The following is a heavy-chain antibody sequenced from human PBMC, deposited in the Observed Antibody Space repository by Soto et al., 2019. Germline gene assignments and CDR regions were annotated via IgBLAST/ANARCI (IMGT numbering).Heavy chain of an antibody. Sequence: SETLSLTCAVYGGSFSGYYWSWIRQPPGKGLEWIGEINHSGSTNYNPSLKSRVTISVDTSKNQFSLKLSSVTAADTAVYYCARAPNNSSGWYGPLDYWGQGTLVTVSS. CDR3: ARAPNNSSGWYGPLDY. D-gene: IGHD6-19*01. J-gene: IGHJ4*02. V-gene: IGHV4-34*01. CDR2: INHSGST. CDR1: GGSFSGYY.